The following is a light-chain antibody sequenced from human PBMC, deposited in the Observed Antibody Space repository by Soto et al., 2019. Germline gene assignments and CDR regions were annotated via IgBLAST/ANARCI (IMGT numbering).Light chain of an antibody. CDR3: ISFPSSSSYV. J-gene: IGLJ1*01. CDR2: DVN. V-gene: IGLV2-14*01. CDR1: SSDIGGFIH. Sequence: QSALTQPASVSDSPGQSITISCIGTSSDIGGFIHVSWHQQHPGKARKLIIYDVNNRPAGVSKRFSGSKTGNTASLIISGLQAEDEADYYCISFPSSSSYVFGSVTKLTVL.